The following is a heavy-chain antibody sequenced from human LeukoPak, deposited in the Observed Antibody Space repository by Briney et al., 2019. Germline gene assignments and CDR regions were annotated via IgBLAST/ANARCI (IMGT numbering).Heavy chain of an antibody. CDR1: GYTFTSYY. CDR3: ASRGGGYKSDYYFDY. J-gene: IGHJ4*02. D-gene: IGHD5-24*01. CDR2: INPSGGST. V-gene: IGHV1-46*01. Sequence: ASVKVSCKASGYTFTSYYMHWARQAPGQGLEWMGIINPSGGSTSYAQKFQGRVTMTRDTSTSTVYMELSSLRSEDTAVYYCASRGGGYKSDYYFDYWGQGTLVTVSS.